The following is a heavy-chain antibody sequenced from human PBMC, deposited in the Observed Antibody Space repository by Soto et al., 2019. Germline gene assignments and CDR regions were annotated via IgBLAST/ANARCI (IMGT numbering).Heavy chain of an antibody. J-gene: IGHJ6*03. D-gene: IGHD3-3*01. V-gene: IGHV4-61*08. CDR3: ARETSYYDFWSGYPHHYYYYMDV. CDR2: IYYSGST. CDR1: GDSISSGGHY. Sequence: PSETLSLTCTVSGDSISSGGHYWSWIRQHPGKGLEWIGYIYYSGSTYYNPSLKSRVTISVDTSKNQFSLKLSSVTAADTAVYYCARETSYYDFWSGYPHHYYYYMDVWGKGTTVTVSS.